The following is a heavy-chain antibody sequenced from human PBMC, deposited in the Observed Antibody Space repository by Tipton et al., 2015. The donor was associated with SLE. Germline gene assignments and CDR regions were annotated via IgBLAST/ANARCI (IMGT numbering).Heavy chain of an antibody. D-gene: IGHD1-14*01. J-gene: IGHJ6*02. CDR1: GGSFSGYY. V-gene: IGHV4-34*01. CDR3: ARVTRGYYGMDV. Sequence: GLVKPSETLSLTCAVYGGSFSGYYWSWIRQPPGKGLEWIAEINHRGSANYNPSLNSRVTISVDTSKSQVSLKLSSVTAADTAVYYCARVTRGYYGMDVWGQGTTVTVSS. CDR2: INHRGSA.